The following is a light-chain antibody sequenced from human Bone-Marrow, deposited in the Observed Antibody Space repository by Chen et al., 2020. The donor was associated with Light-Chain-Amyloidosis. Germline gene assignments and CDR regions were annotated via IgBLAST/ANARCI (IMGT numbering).Light chain of an antibody. V-gene: IGLV3-21*02. Sequence: SYVLTQPSSVSVAPGQTAPIACGGNNIGSTSVHWYQQTPGQAPLLVVYDDSDRPSGIPERLSGSQTGNASTLTSRGVEAGDEADYYCQVWGRCSDGPVVGGGTKLTVL. J-gene: IGLJ3*02. CDR3: QVWGRCSDGPV. CDR1: NIGSTS. CDR2: DDS.